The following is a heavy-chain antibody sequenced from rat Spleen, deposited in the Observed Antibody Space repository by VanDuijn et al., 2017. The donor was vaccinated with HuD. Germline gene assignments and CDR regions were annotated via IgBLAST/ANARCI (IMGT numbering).Heavy chain of an antibody. V-gene: IGHV5-25*01. J-gene: IGHJ4*01. CDR3: TRCWDA. CDR2: ITYDGGST. Sequence: EVQVVESGGGLVQPGRSMKLSCAASGFTFSNFGMAWVRQAPRKVLEWVAYITYDGGSTYYRDSVKGRFTISRDNAKSTLYLQMDSLRSEDTATYYCTRCWDAWGQGASVTVSS. CDR1: GFTFSNFG.